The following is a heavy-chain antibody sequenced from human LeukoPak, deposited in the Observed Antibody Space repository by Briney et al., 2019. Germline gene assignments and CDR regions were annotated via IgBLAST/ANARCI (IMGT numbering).Heavy chain of an antibody. CDR3: ATEKRYCSSTSCYTPYYYYYYGMDV. Sequence: ASVKVPCKVSGYTLTELSMHWVRQAPGKGLEWMGGFDPEDGETIYAQKFQGRVTMTEDTSTDTAYMELSSLRSEDTAVYYCATEKRYCSSTSCYTPYYYYYYGMDVWGQGTTVTVSS. D-gene: IGHD2-2*02. J-gene: IGHJ6*02. CDR2: FDPEDGET. V-gene: IGHV1-24*01. CDR1: GYTLTELS.